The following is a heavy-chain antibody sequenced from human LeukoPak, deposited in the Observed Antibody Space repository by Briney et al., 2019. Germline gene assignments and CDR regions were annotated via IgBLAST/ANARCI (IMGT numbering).Heavy chain of an antibody. Sequence: GGSLRLSCAASGLTFSSYAMSWVRQAPGKGLKWVSGISDIGGTTHYSDSVKGRFTISRDNSKNTLYMQMNSVSPDDKAVYYCAKSLHSGSYYGRGPFDYWGQGTLLTVSS. V-gene: IGHV3-23*01. CDR2: ISDIGGTT. J-gene: IGHJ4*02. D-gene: IGHD1-26*01. CDR3: AKSLHSGSYYGRGPFDY. CDR1: GLTFSSYA.